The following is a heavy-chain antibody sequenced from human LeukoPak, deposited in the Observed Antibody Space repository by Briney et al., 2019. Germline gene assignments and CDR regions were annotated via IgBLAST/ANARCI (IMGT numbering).Heavy chain of an antibody. CDR1: GYTFTSYY. Sequence: ASVTVSCKASGYTFTSYYMHWVRQAPGQGLEWMGIINPSGGSTSYAQKFQGRVTMTRDTSTSTVYMELSSLRSEDTAVYYCARDRPRITMVRGVFDPWGQGTLVTVSS. D-gene: IGHD3-10*01. V-gene: IGHV1-46*01. J-gene: IGHJ5*02. CDR3: ARDRPRITMVRGVFDP. CDR2: INPSGGST.